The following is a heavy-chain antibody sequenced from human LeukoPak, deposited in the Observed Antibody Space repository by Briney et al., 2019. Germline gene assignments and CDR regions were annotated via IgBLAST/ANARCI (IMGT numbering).Heavy chain of an antibody. CDR3: ASLMYSSGWYGYFDY. J-gene: IGHJ4*02. V-gene: IGHV4-61*02. CDR1: GGSISSGSYY. Sequence: SETLSLTCTVSGGSISSGSYYWSWIRQPAGKGLEWIGRVYTSGSTSYNPSLKSRVTISVDTSKNQFSLKLSSVTAADTAVYYCASLMYSSGWYGYFDYWGQGTLVTVSS. D-gene: IGHD6-19*01. CDR2: VYTSGST.